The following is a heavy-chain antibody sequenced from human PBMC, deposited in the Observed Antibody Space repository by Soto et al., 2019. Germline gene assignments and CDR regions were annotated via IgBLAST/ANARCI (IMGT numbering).Heavy chain of an antibody. CDR3: AGSPGLSRISGTTLGA. V-gene: IGHV3-74*01. D-gene: IGHD1-7*01. CDR2: INGDGSST. Sequence: EVQLVESGGGLVQPGGPLRLSCAASGFTFSSHWMHWVRQAPGKGLVWVSRINGDGSSTSYADSVKGRFTISRDNAKNMLYLQVNSLRADDTAVYYCAGSPGLSRISGTTLGAWGQGTLVTVSS. J-gene: IGHJ5*01. CDR1: GFTFSSHW.